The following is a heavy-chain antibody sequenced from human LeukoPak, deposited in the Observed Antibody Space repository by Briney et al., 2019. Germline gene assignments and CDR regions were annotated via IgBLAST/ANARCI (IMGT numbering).Heavy chain of an antibody. J-gene: IGHJ3*02. Sequence: PGGSLRLSCAASGFTFSSYWMHWVRQAPGKGLVWVSRINSDGSSTSYADSVKGRSTISRDNAKNTLYLQMNSLRAEDTAVYYCALEAVAGTYDAFDIWGQGTMVTVSS. V-gene: IGHV3-74*01. CDR3: ALEAVAGTYDAFDI. CDR1: GFTFSSYW. D-gene: IGHD6-19*01. CDR2: INSDGSST.